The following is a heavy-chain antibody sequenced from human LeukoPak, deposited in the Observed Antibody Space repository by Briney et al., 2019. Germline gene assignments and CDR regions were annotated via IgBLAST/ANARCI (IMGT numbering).Heavy chain of an antibody. Sequence: SETLSLTCTVSGGSISSYYWSWIRQPPGKGPEWIGYIYYSGSTNYNPSLKSRVTMSVDRSKNQFSLRLSSVTAADTAVYYCARDTYGSGSYPLWGQGTLVTVSS. CDR3: ARDTYGSGSYPL. CDR1: GGSISSYY. D-gene: IGHD3-10*01. J-gene: IGHJ4*02. CDR2: IYYSGST. V-gene: IGHV4-59*12.